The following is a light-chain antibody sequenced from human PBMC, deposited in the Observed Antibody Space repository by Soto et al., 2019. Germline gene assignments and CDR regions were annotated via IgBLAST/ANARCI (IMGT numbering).Light chain of an antibody. Sequence: QSVLTQPPSASGTPGQRVIISCSGSSSNIGGNTVNWYQQLPGTAPKLLIYSNNQRPSGVPHRFSGSKSGTSASLAISGLQSEDEADYYCAAWDDSLNGHVVFGGGTKLTVL. V-gene: IGLV1-44*01. J-gene: IGLJ2*01. CDR3: AAWDDSLNGHVV. CDR1: SSNIGGNT. CDR2: SNN.